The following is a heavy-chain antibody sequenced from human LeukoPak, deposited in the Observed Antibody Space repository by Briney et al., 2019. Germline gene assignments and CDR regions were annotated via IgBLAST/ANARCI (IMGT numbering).Heavy chain of an antibody. D-gene: IGHD3-9*01. CDR3: ARVPGRNVLRYLEASSNWFDP. CDR1: GHTFTGYY. V-gene: IGHV1-2*02. J-gene: IGHJ5*02. Sequence: GASVKVSCKASGHTFTGYYMHWVRQAPGQGLEWMGWINPNSGGTNYAQKFQGRVTMTRDTSISTAYMELSRLRSDDTAVYYCARVPGRNVLRYLEASSNWFDPRGQGTLVTVSS. CDR2: INPNSGGT.